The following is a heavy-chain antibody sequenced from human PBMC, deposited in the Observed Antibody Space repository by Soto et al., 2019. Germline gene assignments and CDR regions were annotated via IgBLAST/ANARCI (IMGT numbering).Heavy chain of an antibody. CDR2: VNPNSGGT. J-gene: IGHJ6*02. CDR3: AREWPGYHCSGGSCYYGMDV. D-gene: IGHD2-15*01. V-gene: IGHV1-2*04. CDR1: GYTFTGYY. Sequence: ASVKVSCKASGYTFTGYYMHWVRQAPGQGLEWMGWVNPNSGGTNYAQKFQGWVTMTRDTSISTAYMELSRLRSDDTAVYYCAREWPGYHCSGGSCYYGMDVWGQGTKVTVSS.